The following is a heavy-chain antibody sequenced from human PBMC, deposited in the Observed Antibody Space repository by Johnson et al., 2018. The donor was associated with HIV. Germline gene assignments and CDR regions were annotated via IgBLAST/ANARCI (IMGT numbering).Heavy chain of an antibody. CDR2: ISYDGSNI. J-gene: IGHJ3*02. CDR1: GFTFSSYG. V-gene: IGHV3-30*05. CDR3: ARKGLVWFGWAFDI. Sequence: QVQLVESGGGVVRPGGSLRLSCAASGFTFSSYGIHWVRQAPGKGLEWVAVISYDGSNIYYADSVKGRFTISRDNAKNSLYLQLNSLRAEDTAVYYCARKGLVWFGWAFDIWGQGTMVTVSS. D-gene: IGHD3-10*01.